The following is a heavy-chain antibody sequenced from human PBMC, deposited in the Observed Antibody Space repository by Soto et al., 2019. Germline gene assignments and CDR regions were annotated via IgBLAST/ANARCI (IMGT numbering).Heavy chain of an antibody. CDR3: ASESGCSGGSCYMEKDYCYFDL. V-gene: IGHV1-69*01. J-gene: IGHJ2*01. CDR1: GGTFSSYA. CDR2: IIPIFGTA. D-gene: IGHD2-15*01. Sequence: QVQLVQSGAEVKKPGSSVKVSCKASGGTFSSYAISWVRQAPGQGLEWMGGIIPIFGTANYAQKFQGRVTITADESTSTAYMELSSMRSEDTAVYYCASESGCSGGSCYMEKDYCYFDLWGRGTLVTVSS.